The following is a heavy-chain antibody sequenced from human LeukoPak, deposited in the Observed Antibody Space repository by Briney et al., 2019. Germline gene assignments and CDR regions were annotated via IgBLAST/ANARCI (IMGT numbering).Heavy chain of an antibody. CDR2: INWNGGST. CDR1: GFTFDDYG. D-gene: IGHD5-24*01. CDR3: ARDSRWLQKDY. J-gene: IGHJ4*02. V-gene: IGHV3-20*04. Sequence: GGSLRLSCAASGFTFDDYGLSWVRQAPGRGLEWVSGINWNGGSTGYADSVKGRFTISRDNAKNSLYLQMNSLRAEDTALYYCARDSRWLQKDYWGQGTLVTVYS.